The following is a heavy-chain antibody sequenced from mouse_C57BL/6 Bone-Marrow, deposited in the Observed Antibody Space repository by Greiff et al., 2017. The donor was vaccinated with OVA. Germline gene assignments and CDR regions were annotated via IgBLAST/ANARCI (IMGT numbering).Heavy chain of an antibody. J-gene: IGHJ4*01. Sequence: QVQLQQPGAELVKPGASVKMSCKASGYTFTSYWLTWVKQRPGQGLEWIGDIYPGSGSTNDNEKFKSKATLTVNTSSSTAYMQLSSLTSEDSAVYYCAKGIYYDYDGRLMMDYWGQGTSVTVSS. D-gene: IGHD2-4*01. CDR2: IYPGSGST. V-gene: IGHV1-55*01. CDR1: GYTFTSYW. CDR3: AKGIYYDYDGRLMMDY.